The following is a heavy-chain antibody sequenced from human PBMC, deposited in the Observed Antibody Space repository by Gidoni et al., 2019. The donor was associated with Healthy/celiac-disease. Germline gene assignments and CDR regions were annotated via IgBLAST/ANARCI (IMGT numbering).Heavy chain of an antibody. J-gene: IGHJ5*02. V-gene: IGHV4-4*07. D-gene: IGHD1-1*01. CDR2: FYTSGST. Sequence: QGQMRVPGPGPAKPSEDQCRACTVSGCCISSYYWSWIRQPAGKGLEWIGRFYTSGSTNYNPSLKTRVTMSVDTSKNRFSLQLSSVTAADTAVYYCARMMEMYNWFDPWGQGTLVTVSS. CDR1: GCCISSYY. CDR3: ARMMEMYNWFDP.